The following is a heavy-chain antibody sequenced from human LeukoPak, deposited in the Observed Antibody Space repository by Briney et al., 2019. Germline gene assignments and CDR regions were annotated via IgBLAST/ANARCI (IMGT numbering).Heavy chain of an antibody. CDR2: ISGSGDST. D-gene: IGHD3-10*01. CDR3: AKVTGSGSYLADAFDI. CDR1: GFTFSSYE. J-gene: IGHJ3*02. Sequence: PGGSLRLSCAASGFTFSSYEMNWVRQAPGKGLEWVSAISGSGDSTYHADSVRGRFTVSRDNSKNTLYLQMKSLSAEDTAVYYCAKVTGSGSYLADAFDIWGHGTVVTVSS. V-gene: IGHV3-23*01.